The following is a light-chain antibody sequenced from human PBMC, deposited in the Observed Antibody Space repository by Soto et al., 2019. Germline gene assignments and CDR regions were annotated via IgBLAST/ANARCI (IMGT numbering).Light chain of an antibody. J-gene: IGLJ1*01. CDR1: SSDVGGYNY. Sequence: HSVLNQAPSATGSHVQSVTISCTGTSSDVGGYNYVSWYQQHPGKAPKLMIYEVSKRPSGVPDRFSGSKSGNTASLTVSGLQAEDEADYYCSSYAGSNSHYVFGTGTKVTVL. CDR2: EVS. V-gene: IGLV2-8*01. CDR3: SSYAGSNSHYV.